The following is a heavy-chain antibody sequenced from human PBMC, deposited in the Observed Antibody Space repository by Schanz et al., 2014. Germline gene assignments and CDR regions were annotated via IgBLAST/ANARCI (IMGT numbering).Heavy chain of an antibody. CDR1: GFNFSDYA. J-gene: IGHJ4*02. D-gene: IGHD3-22*01. CDR2: ISSGGGST. CDR3: ARVDSSGYFFDN. Sequence: EVHLLESGGGLVPPGGSLRLSCAASGFNFSDYAMCWVRQAPGKGLEWVSSISSGGGSTYYADSVRGRFTMSRDNSKNTVHLQMSSLRVEDTAVYYCARVDSSGYFFDNWGQGTRVTVSS. V-gene: IGHV3-23*01.